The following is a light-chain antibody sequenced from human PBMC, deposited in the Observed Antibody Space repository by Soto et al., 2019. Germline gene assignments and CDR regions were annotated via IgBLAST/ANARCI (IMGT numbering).Light chain of an antibody. CDR1: GSDVGDSSH. Sequence: QSALTQPRSVSGSPGQSVTISCTATGSDVGDSSHVSWYQLHPGKAPKLMIYEVNNRPSGVPDRFSGSRSGNTASLTISGLQAEDEADYYCCSYAGSYTWVFGGGTKVTVL. V-gene: IGLV2-11*01. J-gene: IGLJ3*02. CDR2: EVN. CDR3: CSYAGSYTWV.